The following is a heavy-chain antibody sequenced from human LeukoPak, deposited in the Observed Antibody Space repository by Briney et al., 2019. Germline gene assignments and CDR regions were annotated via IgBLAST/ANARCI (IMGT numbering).Heavy chain of an antibody. CDR1: GYTFTSYD. V-gene: IGHV1-24*01. D-gene: IGHD3-3*01. Sequence: GASVKVSCKASGYTFTSYDINWVRQAPGQGLEWMGGFDPEDGETKYAQKFQGRVTMTEDTSTDTAYMELSRLTSEDTAVYYCATHTISGVVTYASLIWGRGTLVTVSS. CDR3: ATHTISGVVTYASLI. J-gene: IGHJ3*02. CDR2: FDPEDGET.